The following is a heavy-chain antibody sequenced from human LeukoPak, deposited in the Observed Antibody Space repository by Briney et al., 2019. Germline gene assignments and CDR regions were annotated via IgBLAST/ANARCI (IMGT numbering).Heavy chain of an antibody. V-gene: IGHV3-23*01. CDR3: AKAGLPHYYDSSGPDY. CDR2: ISGSGGST. Sequence: PGGSLRLSCAASGFTFSSYAMSWVRQAPGKGLEWVSAISGSGGSTYYADSVKGRFTISRDNSKNTLYLQMNSLRAEDTAVYYCAKAGLPHYYDSSGPDYWGQGTLVTVSS. J-gene: IGHJ4*02. CDR1: GFTFSSYA. D-gene: IGHD3-22*01.